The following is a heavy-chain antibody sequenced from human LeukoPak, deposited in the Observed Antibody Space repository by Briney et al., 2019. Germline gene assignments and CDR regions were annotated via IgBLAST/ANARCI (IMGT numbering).Heavy chain of an antibody. Sequence: SETLSLTCNVAGGSISRSNYYWGWIRQPPGKGLEWIGNIHYSGKTYYNPSLMGRVTISIDTSKNQFSLKLSSVTAADTAVYSCAKVGGLAEAGTDNWMDPWGQGTLVTVSS. CDR1: GGSISRSNYY. D-gene: IGHD6-19*01. CDR3: AKVGGLAEAGTDNWMDP. V-gene: IGHV4-39*02. J-gene: IGHJ5*02. CDR2: IHYSGKT.